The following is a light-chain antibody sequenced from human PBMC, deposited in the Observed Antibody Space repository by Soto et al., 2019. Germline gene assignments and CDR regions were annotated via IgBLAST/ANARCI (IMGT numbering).Light chain of an antibody. J-gene: IGKJ1*01. CDR3: QQYNSYS. Sequence: DIQMTQSPSTLSASVGDRVTITCRASQSIGSWLAWYQQKPGKAPKLLIYDASSLESGVPSRFSGSGSGTEITLTISSLQPDDFATYYCQQYNSYSFGQGTKVDIK. CDR2: DAS. V-gene: IGKV1-5*01. CDR1: QSIGSW.